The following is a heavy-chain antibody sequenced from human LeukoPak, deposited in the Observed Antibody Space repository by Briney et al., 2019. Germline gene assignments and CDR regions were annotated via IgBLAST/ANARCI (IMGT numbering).Heavy chain of an antibody. Sequence: PGGSLRLSCAASGFTFSSYAMSWVRQAPGKGLEWVSAISGSGGSTYYADSVKGRFTISRDNSKNTLYLQMNSLRAEDTAVYYCARGNGHTAMVTWYYYGMDVWGQGTTVTVSS. V-gene: IGHV3-23*01. CDR1: GFTFSSYA. D-gene: IGHD5-18*01. CDR3: ARGNGHTAMVTWYYYGMDV. CDR2: ISGSGGST. J-gene: IGHJ6*02.